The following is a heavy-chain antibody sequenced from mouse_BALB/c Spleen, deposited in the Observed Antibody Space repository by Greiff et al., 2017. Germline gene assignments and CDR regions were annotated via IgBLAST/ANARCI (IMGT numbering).Heavy chain of an antibody. J-gene: IGHJ4*01. CDR3: ARGRDYDPYAMDY. V-gene: IGHV1S56*01. CDR2: IFPGDGST. CDR1: GYTFTSYD. D-gene: IGHD2-4*01. Sequence: QVQLQQSGAELVKPGASVKLSCKASGYTFTSYDINWVRQRPEQGLEGIGWIFPGDGSTKYNEKFKGKATLTTDKSSSTAYMQLSRLTSEDSAVYFCARGRDYDPYAMDYWGQGTSVTVSS.